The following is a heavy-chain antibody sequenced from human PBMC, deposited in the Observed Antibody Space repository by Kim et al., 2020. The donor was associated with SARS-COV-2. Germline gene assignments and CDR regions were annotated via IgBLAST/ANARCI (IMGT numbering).Heavy chain of an antibody. V-gene: IGHV3-33*01. CDR1: GFSFSRYG. J-gene: IGHJ6*01. CDR2: IWHDGANK. CDR3: ARDRVATITYFSAMDV. Sequence: GGSLRLSCGASGFSFSRYGMHWVRQAPGKGLEWVALIWHDGANKYYSSSVKDRFTISRDNSKSTLYLEMSSLRAEDTAVYYCARDRVATITYFSAMDVWG. D-gene: IGHD5-12*01.